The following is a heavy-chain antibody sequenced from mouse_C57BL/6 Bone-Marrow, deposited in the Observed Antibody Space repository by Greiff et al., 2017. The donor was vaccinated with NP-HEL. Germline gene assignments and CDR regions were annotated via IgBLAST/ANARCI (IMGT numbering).Heavy chain of an antibody. J-gene: IGHJ4*01. CDR1: GYTFTSYW. Sequence: QVQLQQPGAELVKPGASVKLSCKASGYTFTSYWMHWVKQRPGQGLEWIGMIHPNSGSTNYNEKFKSKATLTVDKSSRTAYMQLSSLTSEDSAVYYGARGLLWLRRRDYYAMDYWGQGTSVTVSS. CDR2: IHPNSGST. V-gene: IGHV1-64*01. CDR3: ARGLLWLRRRDYYAMDY. D-gene: IGHD2-2*01.